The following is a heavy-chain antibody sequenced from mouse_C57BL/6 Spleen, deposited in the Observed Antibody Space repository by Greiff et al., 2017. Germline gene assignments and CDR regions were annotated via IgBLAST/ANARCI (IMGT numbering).Heavy chain of an antibody. CDR1: GYAFSSYW. D-gene: IGHD2-4*01. CDR2: IYPGDGDT. Sequence: VQLQQSGAELVKPGASVKISCKASGYAFSSYWMNWVKQRPGQGLEWIGQIYPGDGDTNYNGKFKGKATLTADKSSSTAYMQLSSLTSEDSAVYFWARDYDYAGFADWGQGTLVTVSA. J-gene: IGHJ3*01. CDR3: ARDYDYAGFAD. V-gene: IGHV1-80*01.